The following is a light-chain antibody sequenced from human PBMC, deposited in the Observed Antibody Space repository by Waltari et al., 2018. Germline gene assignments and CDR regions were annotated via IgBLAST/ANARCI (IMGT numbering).Light chain of an antibody. CDR3: QSYDSRVRGWV. J-gene: IGLJ3*02. Sequence: QSVLTQPPSVSGAPGQRVIISCTGSSSNIGAVYDAHWYQQVPGTAPKLLIYGTPDRTSGVPDRFSGSRSGTSASLAITGLQAEDEADYYCQSYDSRVRGWVFGGGSKLTVL. CDR1: SSNIGAVYD. V-gene: IGLV1-40*01. CDR2: GTP.